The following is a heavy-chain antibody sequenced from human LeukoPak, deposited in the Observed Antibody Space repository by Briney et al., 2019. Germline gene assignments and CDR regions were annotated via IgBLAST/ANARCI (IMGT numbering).Heavy chain of an antibody. D-gene: IGHD3-22*01. CDR3: ASTHGVVWWFDP. CDR2: ITGKNGNT. J-gene: IGHJ5*02. Sequence: ASVKVPCKASGYIFSLYGISWVRQAPGQGLEWMGWITGKNGNTNYTEKLQGRVTMTMDTSTTTAYMELKSLRSDDTATYYCASTHGVVWWFDPWGQGTLVTVSS. CDR1: GYIFSLYG. V-gene: IGHV1-18*01.